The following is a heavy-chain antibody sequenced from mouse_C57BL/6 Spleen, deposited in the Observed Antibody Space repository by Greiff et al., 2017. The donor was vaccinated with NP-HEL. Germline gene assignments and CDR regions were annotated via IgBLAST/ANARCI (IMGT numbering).Heavy chain of an antibody. CDR2: IDPSDSYT. D-gene: IGHD3-2*02. J-gene: IGHJ2*01. CDR1: GYTFTSYW. Sequence: QVQLQQPGAELVRPGTSVKLSCKASGYTFTSYWMHWVKQRPGQGLEWIGVIDPSDSYTNYNQKFKGKATLTVDTSSSTAYMQLSSLTSEDSAVYYCARLSSGYDDWGQGTTLTVSS. V-gene: IGHV1-59*01. CDR3: ARLSSGYDD.